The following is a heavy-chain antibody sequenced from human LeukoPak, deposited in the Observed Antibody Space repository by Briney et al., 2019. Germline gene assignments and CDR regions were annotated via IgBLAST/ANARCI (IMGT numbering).Heavy chain of an antibody. Sequence: PSETLSLTCTVSGGSISSSSYYWGWIRQPPGKALEWIGSIYYSGSTYYNPSLKSRVTISVDTSKNQFSLKLSSVTAADTAVYYCARQYDYVWGSYRATFDYWGQGTLVTVSS. J-gene: IGHJ4*02. CDR3: ARQYDYVWGSYRATFDY. CDR2: IYYSGST. V-gene: IGHV4-39*01. CDR1: GGSISSSSYY. D-gene: IGHD3-16*02.